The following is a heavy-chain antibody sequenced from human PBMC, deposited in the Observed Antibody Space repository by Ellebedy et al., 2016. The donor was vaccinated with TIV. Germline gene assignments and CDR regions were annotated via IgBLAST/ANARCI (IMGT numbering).Heavy chain of an antibody. Sequence: GGSLRLXCAASGFTFGSYGMHWVRQAPGKGLEWVAVIWYDGSNKYYADSVKGRFTISRDNSKNTLFLQMNSLRAEDTAVYYCAREGDRGYFQHWGQGVLVTVSS. CDR2: IWYDGSNK. D-gene: IGHD1-26*01. J-gene: IGHJ1*01. CDR3: AREGDRGYFQH. V-gene: IGHV3-33*01. CDR1: GFTFGSYG.